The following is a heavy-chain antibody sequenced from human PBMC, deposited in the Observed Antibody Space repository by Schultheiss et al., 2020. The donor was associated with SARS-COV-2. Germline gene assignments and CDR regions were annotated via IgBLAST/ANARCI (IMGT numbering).Heavy chain of an antibody. CDR2: IGTAGDP. J-gene: IGHJ4*02. Sequence: GGSLRLSCAASGFTFSRYDMHWVRQATGRGLEWVSAIGTAGDPFYPGSVKGRFTISRENAKNSLYLQMNSLRAGDTAVYYCARDRYASSGWYFDYWGQGTLVTVSS. D-gene: IGHD6-19*01. CDR3: ARDRYASSGWYFDY. CDR1: GFTFSRYD. V-gene: IGHV3-13*05.